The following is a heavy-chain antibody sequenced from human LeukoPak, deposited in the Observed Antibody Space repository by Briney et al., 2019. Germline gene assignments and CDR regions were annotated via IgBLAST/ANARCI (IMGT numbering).Heavy chain of an antibody. CDR3: ARDGVTIFGVLVHYYYYYYMDV. CDR1: GYTFTGYY. CDR2: INPNSGGA. J-gene: IGHJ6*03. V-gene: IGHV1-2*06. Sequence: ASVKVSCKASGYTFTGYYMHWVRQAPGQGLEWMGRINPNSGGANYAQKVQGRVTMTRDTSISTAYMEVSRLRSDDTAVYYCARDGVTIFGVLVHYYYYYYMDVWGKGTTLTVSS. D-gene: IGHD3-3*01.